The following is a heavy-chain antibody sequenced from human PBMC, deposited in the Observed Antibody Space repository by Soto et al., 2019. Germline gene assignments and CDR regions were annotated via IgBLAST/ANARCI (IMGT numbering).Heavy chain of an antibody. CDR2: IWYDGSNK. D-gene: IGHD5-12*01. Sequence: QVQLVESGGGVVQPGRSLRLSCAASGFTFSSYGMHWVRQAPGKGLEWVAVIWYDGSNKYYADSVKGRFTISRDNSKNTLYLQMNSLRAEDTAVYYCARDRAHYSGYDFLVDYWGLGTLVTVSS. V-gene: IGHV3-33*01. CDR1: GFTFSSYG. CDR3: ARDRAHYSGYDFLVDY. J-gene: IGHJ4*02.